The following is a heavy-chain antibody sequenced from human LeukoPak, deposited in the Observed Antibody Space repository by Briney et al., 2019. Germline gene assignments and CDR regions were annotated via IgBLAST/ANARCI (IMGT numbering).Heavy chain of an antibody. CDR2: ISSNGVST. CDR1: EFTFSSYA. J-gene: IGHJ4*02. D-gene: IGHD2-2*01. CDR3: VKGDCSSTSCRLVH. V-gene: IGHV3-64D*06. Sequence: GGSLKLSCSASEFTFSSYAFHWVRHAPGKGLEYVSAISSNGVSTYYADSVKGRFTISRDNSNNTLYLQMNSLRAEDTAVYYCVKGDCSSTSCRLVHWGQGALVTVSS.